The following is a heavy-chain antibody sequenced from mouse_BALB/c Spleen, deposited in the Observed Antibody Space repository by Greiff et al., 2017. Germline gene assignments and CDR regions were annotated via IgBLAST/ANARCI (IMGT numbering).Heavy chain of an antibody. V-gene: IGHV5-17*02. J-gene: IGHJ4*01. Sequence: EVKLMESGGGLVQPGGSRKLSCAASGFTFSSFGMHWVRQAPEKGLGWVAYISSGSSTIYYADTVKGRFTISRDNPKNTLFLQMTSLRSEDTAMYYCAREGGYYDYDVSYAMDYWGQGTSVTFSS. CDR1: GFTFSSFG. CDR2: ISSGSSTI. D-gene: IGHD2-4*01. CDR3: AREGGYYDYDVSYAMDY.